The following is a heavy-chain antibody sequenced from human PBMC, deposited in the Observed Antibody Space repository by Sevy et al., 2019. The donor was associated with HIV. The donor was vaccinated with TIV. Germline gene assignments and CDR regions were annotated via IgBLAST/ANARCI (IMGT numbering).Heavy chain of an antibody. Sequence: GESLKISCAGSGFTFKNAWMSWVRQFPGKGLEWVGRIKTKTEGGTKDYGAPAKGRFTISRDDANNMFYLEMNSLKIEDSAGYYCAKGISELDAWGKGTTVTVSS. CDR3: AKGISELDA. D-gene: IGHD3-3*02. CDR1: GFTFKNAW. CDR2: IKTKTEGGTK. V-gene: IGHV3-15*01. J-gene: IGHJ6*04.